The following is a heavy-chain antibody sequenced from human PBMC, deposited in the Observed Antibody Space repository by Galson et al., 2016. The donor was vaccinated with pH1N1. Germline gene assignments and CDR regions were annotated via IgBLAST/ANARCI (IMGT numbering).Heavy chain of an antibody. Sequence: ETLSLTCIVSGDSINSYYWSWIRQPPGKGLEWIAYIYFRGRTNYNPSLKSRVTISVDRSKNHFSLNVNSVTAADTAVYYCARRRGDWDAFDVWGQGTMVTISS. CDR1: GDSINSYY. CDR2: IYFRGRT. J-gene: IGHJ3*01. D-gene: IGHD2-21*02. V-gene: IGHV4-59*01. CDR3: ARRRGDWDAFDV.